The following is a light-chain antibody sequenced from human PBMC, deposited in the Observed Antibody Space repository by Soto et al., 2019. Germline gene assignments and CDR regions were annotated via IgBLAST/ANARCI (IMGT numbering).Light chain of an antibody. CDR2: LAS. CDR1: QSVSDK. J-gene: IGKJ1*01. CDR3: QQYNNWPPWT. Sequence: EILMTQSPATLSVSPGERAXLSXXXSQSVSDKLAWYQQKPGQAPRLLIYLASTRATGIPARFSGSGSGTEFTLTISSLQSEDFAVYYCQQYNNWPPWTFGQGTKVDI. V-gene: IGKV3-15*01.